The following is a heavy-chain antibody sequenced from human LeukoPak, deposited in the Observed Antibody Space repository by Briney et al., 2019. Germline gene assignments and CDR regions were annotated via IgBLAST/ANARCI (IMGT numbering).Heavy chain of an antibody. V-gene: IGHV1-46*01. CDR1: GYTFTNYY. D-gene: IGHD4-23*01. Sequence: ASVKVSCKASGYTFTNYYIHWVRQAPGQGLEWMEVVDPSGGSATYAQKFQGRVTMTRDMSTSTVYMELSGLRSEDTAVYYCARGDYGGNFDYWGQGTLVTVSS. CDR2: VDPSGGSA. CDR3: ARGDYGGNFDY. J-gene: IGHJ4*02.